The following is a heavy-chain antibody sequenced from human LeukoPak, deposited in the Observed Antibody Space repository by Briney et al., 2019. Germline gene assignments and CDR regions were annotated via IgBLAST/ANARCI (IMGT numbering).Heavy chain of an antibody. CDR3: ARRLDP. CDR2: INHSRST. V-gene: IGHV4-34*01. J-gene: IGHJ1*01. CDR1: GGSFSNYY. Sequence: PSETLSLTCGVYGGSFSNYYWTWIRQPPGKGLEWIGDINHSRSTNYNPALKSRVTISVDTSKKQFSLKLSSVTAADTAVYYCARRLDPWGQGTLVTVSS.